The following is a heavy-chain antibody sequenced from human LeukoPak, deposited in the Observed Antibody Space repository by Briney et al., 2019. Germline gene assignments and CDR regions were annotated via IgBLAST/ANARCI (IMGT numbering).Heavy chain of an antibody. Sequence: GGSLRLSCAASGFTFSSYGMHWVRQAPGKGLEWVAVISYDGSNKYYADSVKGRFTTSRDNSKNTLYLQMNSLRAEDTAVYYCAKDRGVTWFDPWGQGTLVTVSS. CDR2: ISYDGSNK. J-gene: IGHJ5*02. V-gene: IGHV3-30*18. CDR3: AKDRGVTWFDP. D-gene: IGHD3-10*01. CDR1: GFTFSSYG.